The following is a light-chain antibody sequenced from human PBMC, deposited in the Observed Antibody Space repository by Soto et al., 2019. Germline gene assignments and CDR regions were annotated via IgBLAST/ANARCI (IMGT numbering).Light chain of an antibody. CDR2: EGS. J-gene: IGLJ3*02. V-gene: IGLV2-23*01. CDR1: SSDVGSYNL. CDR3: CSYAVSSAWV. Sequence: QSALTQPASVSGSPGQSITISCTGTSSDVGSYNLVSWYQQHPDKAPKLMIYEGSKRPSGVSNRFSGSKSGNTASLTISGLQAEDEADYYCCSYAVSSAWVFGGGTQLTVL.